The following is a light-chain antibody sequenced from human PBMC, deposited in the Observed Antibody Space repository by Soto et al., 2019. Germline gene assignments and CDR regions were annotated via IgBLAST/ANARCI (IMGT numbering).Light chain of an antibody. CDR3: QQYGTSPVT. CDR1: QSVSSIY. CDR2: GAS. J-gene: IGKJ1*01. Sequence: EIVLTQSPGTLSLSPGERATLSCRASQSVSSIYLAWYQQKPGQAPRLLIYGASSRAAGIPDRFSGSASGTDFTLTISRLEPEDFAVYFCQQYGTSPVTFGQGTRVEVK. V-gene: IGKV3-20*01.